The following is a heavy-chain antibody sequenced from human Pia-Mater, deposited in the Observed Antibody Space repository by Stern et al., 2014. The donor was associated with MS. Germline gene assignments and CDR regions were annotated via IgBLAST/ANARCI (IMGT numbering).Heavy chain of an antibody. Sequence: VQLVESGGVVVQPGGSLRLSCAASGFTFDDYTMHWVRQAPGKGLEWVSLIRWDGGSTYYADSVKGRFTISRDNSKNSLYLQMNSLRTEDTALYYCAKPITMIVVAESSYFDYWGQGTLVTVSS. CDR1: GFTFDDYT. D-gene: IGHD3-22*01. J-gene: IGHJ4*02. CDR2: IRWDGGST. CDR3: AKPITMIVVAESSYFDY. V-gene: IGHV3-43*01.